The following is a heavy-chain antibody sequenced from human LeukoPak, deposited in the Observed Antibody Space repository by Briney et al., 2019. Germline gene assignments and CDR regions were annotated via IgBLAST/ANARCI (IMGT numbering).Heavy chain of an antibody. Sequence: SETLSLTCTVSGGSISSYYWSWIRQPPGKGLEWIGYIYYSGSTNYNPSLKSRVTMSVDTSKNQFSLKLTSVTAADTAVYYCASQKLDWYFDLWGRGTLVTVSS. D-gene: IGHD1-1*01. CDR3: ASQKLDWYFDL. CDR1: GGSISSYY. CDR2: IYYSGST. J-gene: IGHJ2*01. V-gene: IGHV4-59*12.